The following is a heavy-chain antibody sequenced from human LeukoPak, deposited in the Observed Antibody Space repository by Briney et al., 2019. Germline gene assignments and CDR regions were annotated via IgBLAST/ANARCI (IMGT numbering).Heavy chain of an antibody. D-gene: IGHD4-11*01. Sequence: ASVKVSFKASGYTFTSYGTSWVRQAPGQGLEWMGWISAYNVNTNDAQKLQGRVTMTTDTSTTTAYMELRSLRSDDTAVYYCARVPVSGPGARFDYWGQGTLVTVSS. CDR1: GYTFTSYG. CDR3: ARVPVSGPGARFDY. CDR2: ISAYNVNT. J-gene: IGHJ4*02. V-gene: IGHV1-18*01.